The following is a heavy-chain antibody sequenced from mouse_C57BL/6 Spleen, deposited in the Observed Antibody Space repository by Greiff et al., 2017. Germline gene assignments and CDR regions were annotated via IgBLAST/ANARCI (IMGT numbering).Heavy chain of an antibody. Sequence: EVKVEESGPGLVKPSQSLSLTCSVTGYSITSGYYWNWIRQFPGNKLEWMGYISYDGSNNYNPSLKNRISITRDTSKNQFFLKLNSVTTEDTATYYCARRDYYGSSCAYWGQGTLVTVSA. J-gene: IGHJ3*01. D-gene: IGHD1-1*01. CDR3: ARRDYYGSSCAY. V-gene: IGHV3-6*01. CDR2: ISYDGSN. CDR1: GYSITSGYY.